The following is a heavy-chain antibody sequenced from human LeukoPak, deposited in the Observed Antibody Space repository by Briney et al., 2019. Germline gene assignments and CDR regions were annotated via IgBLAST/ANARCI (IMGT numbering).Heavy chain of an antibody. CDR1: VGSISSGSYY. CDR3: AREPVFWSGYQRAFDI. Sequence: SETLSLTCTVSVGSISSGSYYWSWIRQPAGKGLEWIGRIYTSGSTNYNPSLKSRVTISVDTSKNQFSLKLSSVTAADTAVYYCAREPVFWSGYQRAFDIWGQGTMVTVSS. CDR2: IYTSGST. D-gene: IGHD3-3*01. V-gene: IGHV4-61*02. J-gene: IGHJ3*02.